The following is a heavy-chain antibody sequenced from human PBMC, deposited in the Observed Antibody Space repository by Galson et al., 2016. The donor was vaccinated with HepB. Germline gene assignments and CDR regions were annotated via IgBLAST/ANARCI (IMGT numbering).Heavy chain of an antibody. D-gene: IGHD3-10*01. CDR3: ARERGDYYGSGSSIYFFDY. V-gene: IGHV4-61*02. CDR1: GGSIKFGTYY. Sequence: LSLTCTVSGGSIKFGTYYWSWIRQPAGKGLEWIGRIYASGTTKYNPSFRSRVTISLDTSKNQFSLRLSSVTAADTAVYYCARERGDYYGSGSSIYFFDYWGQGTLVTVSS. CDR2: IYASGTT. J-gene: IGHJ4*02.